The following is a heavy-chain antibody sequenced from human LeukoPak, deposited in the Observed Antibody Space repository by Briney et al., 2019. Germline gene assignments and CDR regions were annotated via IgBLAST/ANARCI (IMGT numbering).Heavy chain of an antibody. Sequence: KPGASVKVSCKASGYTFTGYYMHWVRQAPGQGLEWMGWINPNSGGTNYAQKFQGRVTMTRDTSISTAYMELSRLRSDDTAVYYCARDWETSIRYFDWLPKDAFDIWGQGTMVTVSS. J-gene: IGHJ3*02. V-gene: IGHV1-2*02. D-gene: IGHD3-9*01. CDR2: INPNSGGT. CDR3: ARDWETSIRYFDWLPKDAFDI. CDR1: GYTFTGYY.